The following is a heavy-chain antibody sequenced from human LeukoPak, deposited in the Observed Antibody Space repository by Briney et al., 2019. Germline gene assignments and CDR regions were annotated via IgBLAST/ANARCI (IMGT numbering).Heavy chain of an antibody. CDR2: INPNSGGT. V-gene: IGHV1-2*02. CDR1: GYTFTGYY. Sequence: ASVKVSCKASGYTFTGYYIHWVRQAPGQGLEWMGWINPNSGGTNYAQKFQGRVTMTRDTSISTAYMELSRLRSDDTAVYYCARLGVVGEEYYFDYWGQGTLVTVSS. D-gene: IGHD3-3*01. J-gene: IGHJ4*02. CDR3: ARLGVVGEEYYFDY.